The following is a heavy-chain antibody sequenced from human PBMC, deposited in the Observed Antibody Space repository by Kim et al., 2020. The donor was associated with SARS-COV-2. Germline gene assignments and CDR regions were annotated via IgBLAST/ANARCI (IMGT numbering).Heavy chain of an antibody. CDR1: GYTFSDYY. J-gene: IGHJ1*01. D-gene: IGHD6-13*01. Sequence: ASVKVSCKTSGYTFSDYYIHWVRQAPGQGLEWMGWINPNSGGTNYAQNFQDWVTMTRDTSINTAYIQLSRLRFDDTAVYYCARGQMRDIGSWYTLLEYF. CDR3: ARGQMRDIGSWYTLLEYF. V-gene: IGHV1-2*04. CDR2: INPNSGGT.